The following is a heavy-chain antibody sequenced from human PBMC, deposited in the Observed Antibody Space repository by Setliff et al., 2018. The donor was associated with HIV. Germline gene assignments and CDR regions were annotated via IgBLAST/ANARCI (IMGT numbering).Heavy chain of an antibody. V-gene: IGHV3-23*01. J-gene: IGHJ4*02. CDR3: AKDQGYGESLPYY. Sequence: GGSLRLSCAASGFTFFSSALTWVRQAPGKGLEWVSLIQSGGITYYADSVKGRFTISRDDSKNTLYLQMNRLRADDTAVYYCAKDQGYGESLPYYWGQGTLVTVSS. CDR1: GFTFFSSA. CDR2: IQSGGIT. D-gene: IGHD3-10*01.